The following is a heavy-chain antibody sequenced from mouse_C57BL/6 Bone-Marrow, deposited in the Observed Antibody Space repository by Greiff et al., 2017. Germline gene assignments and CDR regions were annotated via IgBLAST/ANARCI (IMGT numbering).Heavy chain of an antibody. CDR1: GYAFSSYW. CDR2: IYPGDGDT. D-gene: IGHD2-3*01. V-gene: IGHV1-80*01. Sequence: VMLVESGAELVKPGASVKISCKASGYAFSSYWMNWVKQRPGKGLEWIGQIYPGDGDTNYNGKFKGKATLTADKSSSTAYMQLSSLTSEDSAVYFCARGGGWLLRAMDYWGQGTSVTVSS. CDR3: ARGGGWLLRAMDY. J-gene: IGHJ4*01.